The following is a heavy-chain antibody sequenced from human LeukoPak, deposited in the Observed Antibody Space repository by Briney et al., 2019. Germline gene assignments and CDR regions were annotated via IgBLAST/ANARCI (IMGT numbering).Heavy chain of an antibody. CDR1: GFTFSSYA. D-gene: IGHD5-24*01. V-gene: IGHV3-23*01. Sequence: GGSLRLSCAASGFTFSSYAMSWVRQAPGKGLGWVSAISGSGGSTYYADSVKGRFTISRDNSKSTLYLQMNSLRAEDTAVYYCAKDQGRDGYNSVGFDYWGQGTLVTASS. J-gene: IGHJ4*02. CDR3: AKDQGRDGYNSVGFDY. CDR2: ISGSGGST.